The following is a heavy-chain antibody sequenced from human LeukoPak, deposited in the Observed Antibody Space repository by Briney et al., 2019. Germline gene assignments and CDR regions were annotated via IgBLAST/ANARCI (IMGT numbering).Heavy chain of an antibody. J-gene: IGHJ3*02. V-gene: IGHV4-59*01. CDR3: ARARYSSSWYGAFDI. CDR2: IYYSGST. D-gene: IGHD6-13*01. Sequence: SETLSLTCTVSGGSISSYYCSWIRQPPGKGLEWIGYIYYSGSTNYNPSLKSRVTISVDTSKNQFSLKLYSLTAADTAVYYCARARYSSSWYGAFDIWGQGTMVTVSS. CDR1: GGSISSYY.